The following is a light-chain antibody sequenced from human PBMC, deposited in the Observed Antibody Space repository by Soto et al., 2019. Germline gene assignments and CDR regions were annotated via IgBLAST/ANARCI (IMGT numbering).Light chain of an antibody. CDR1: SSDVGGYNY. V-gene: IGLV2-14*01. CDR2: EVS. Sequence: QSALTQPASVSGSPGQSITISCTGTSSDVGGYNYVSWYQQHPGKAPKLMIYEVSNRPSGVSNRFSGSKSGNTASLTISGLQAEDEADYYCRSYTSSSTPYVVFGGGTQLTVL. CDR3: RSYTSSSTPYVV. J-gene: IGLJ2*01.